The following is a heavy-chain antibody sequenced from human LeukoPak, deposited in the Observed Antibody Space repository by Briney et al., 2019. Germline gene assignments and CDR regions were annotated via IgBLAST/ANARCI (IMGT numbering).Heavy chain of an antibody. CDR3: ARVPSRYDSSGYYFSRFDY. CDR1: GFTFSSYA. CDR2: ISYDGSNK. Sequence: GGSLGLSCAASGFTFSSYAMHWVRQAPGKGLEWVAVISYDGSNKYYADSVKGRFTISRDNSKNTLYLQMNSLRAEDTAVYYCARVPSRYDSSGYYFSRFDYWGQGTLVTVSS. D-gene: IGHD3-22*01. J-gene: IGHJ4*02. V-gene: IGHV3-30-3*01.